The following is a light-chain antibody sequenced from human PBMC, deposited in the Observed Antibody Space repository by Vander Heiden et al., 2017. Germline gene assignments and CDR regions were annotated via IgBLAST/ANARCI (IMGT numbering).Light chain of an antibody. CDR3: QQRSNWPLT. J-gene: IGKJ4*01. V-gene: IGKV3-11*01. Sequence: EIVLTQSHATLSLSPGERATLSCRASQSVSSYLAWYQQKPGQAPRLLIYDASNRATGIPARFSGSGSGTDFTLTISSLEPEDFAVYYRQQRSNWPLTFGGGTKVEIK. CDR1: QSVSSY. CDR2: DAS.